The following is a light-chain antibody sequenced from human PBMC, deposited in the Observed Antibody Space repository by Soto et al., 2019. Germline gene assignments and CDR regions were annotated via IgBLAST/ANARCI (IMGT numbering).Light chain of an antibody. Sequence: EIVLTQSPGTLSLSPGERATLSCSASQSVSSSYLAWYQQKPGQAPRLLIYGASSRATGIPDRFSGSGSGTDFTLTISRLEPEDFAVYYCQQYGSSRGTCGQGTKVDIK. V-gene: IGKV3-20*01. CDR1: QSVSSSY. J-gene: IGKJ1*01. CDR2: GAS. CDR3: QQYGSSRGT.